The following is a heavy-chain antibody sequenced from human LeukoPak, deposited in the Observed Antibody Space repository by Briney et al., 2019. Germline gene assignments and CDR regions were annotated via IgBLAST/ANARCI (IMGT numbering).Heavy chain of an antibody. V-gene: IGHV3-74*03. Sequence: GGSLRRSCVASGFTFSSNWMHWVRQAPGKGLVWISGIDSDGSSTTYADSVKGRFTISRDNAKNTLHLQMNSLRAEDTAVYFCARGLGDGYNNWGQGTLVTVSS. CDR1: GFTFSSNW. J-gene: IGHJ4*02. CDR3: ARGLGDGYNN. CDR2: IDSDGSST. D-gene: IGHD5-24*01.